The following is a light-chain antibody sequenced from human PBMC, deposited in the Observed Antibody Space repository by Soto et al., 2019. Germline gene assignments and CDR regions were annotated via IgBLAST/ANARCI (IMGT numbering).Light chain of an antibody. Sequence: QSVLTQSPSASASLGASVKLTCTLSSGHSSYAIAWHQQQPEKGPRYLMKLNSDGSHNKGDGIPDRFSGSSSGTERYLTISSLQSEDEADYYCQTWGTGIRVFGGGTQLTA. CDR1: SGHSSYA. CDR3: QTWGTGIRV. J-gene: IGLJ7*02. CDR2: LNSDGSH. V-gene: IGLV4-69*01.